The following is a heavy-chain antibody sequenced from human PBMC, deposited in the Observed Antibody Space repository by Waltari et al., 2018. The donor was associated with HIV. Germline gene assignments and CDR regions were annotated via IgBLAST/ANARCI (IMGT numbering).Heavy chain of an antibody. J-gene: IGHJ4*02. CDR2: INSDGSST. Sequence: EVQLVESGGGLVQPGGSLRLSCAASGFTFSSYWMHWVRQAPGKGLVWGSRINSDGSSTSYAESVKGRFTIPRDNAKNTLCLQMNSLRAEDTAVYYCAREGGEIAVTGSDYWGQGTLVTVSS. D-gene: IGHD6-19*01. V-gene: IGHV3-74*01. CDR1: GFTFSSYW. CDR3: AREGGEIAVTGSDY.